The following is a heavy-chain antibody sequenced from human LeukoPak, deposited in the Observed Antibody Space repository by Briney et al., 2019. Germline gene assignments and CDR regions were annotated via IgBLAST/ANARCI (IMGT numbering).Heavy chain of an antibody. CDR3: ARGLQYQLFRALRYYYMDV. CDR2: IIPISGIA. Sequence: ASVTVSCKASGGTFSSHAIAWVRQAPGQGPEWMGGIIPISGIADYAQKFQGRVTITTDESTSTAYMELRSLTSDDTAVYYCARGLQYQLFRALRYYYMDVWGEGTTVTVSS. CDR1: GGTFSSHA. V-gene: IGHV1-69*05. J-gene: IGHJ6*03. D-gene: IGHD2-2*01.